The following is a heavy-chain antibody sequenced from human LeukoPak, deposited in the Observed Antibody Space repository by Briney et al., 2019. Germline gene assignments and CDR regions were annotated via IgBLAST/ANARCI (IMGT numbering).Heavy chain of an antibody. Sequence: PSETLSLTCAVSGGSISSGGYSWSWIRQPPGKGLEWIGYIYHSGSTYYNPSLKSRVTISVDRSKNQFSLKLSSVTAADTAVYYCARLEGCSGGGCYKPSFDYWGQGTLVTVSS. J-gene: IGHJ4*02. CDR2: IYHSGST. CDR3: ARLEGCSGGGCYKPSFDY. CDR1: GGSISSGGYS. D-gene: IGHD2-15*01. V-gene: IGHV4-30-2*01.